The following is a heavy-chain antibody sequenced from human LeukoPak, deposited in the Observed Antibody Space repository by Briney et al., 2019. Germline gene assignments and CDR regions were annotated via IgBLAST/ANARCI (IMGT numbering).Heavy chain of an antibody. D-gene: IGHD3-10*01. CDR3: ALLWFGDQLYYFDY. J-gene: IGHJ4*02. V-gene: IGHV3-48*03. CDR1: GFTFSSYE. CDR2: ISSSGSTI. Sequence: GGSLRLSCAASGFTFSSYEMNWVRQAPGKGLEWVSYISSSGSTIYYADSVKGRFTISRDNAKNSLYLQMTSLRAEDTAVYYCALLWFGDQLYYFDYWGQGTLVTVSS.